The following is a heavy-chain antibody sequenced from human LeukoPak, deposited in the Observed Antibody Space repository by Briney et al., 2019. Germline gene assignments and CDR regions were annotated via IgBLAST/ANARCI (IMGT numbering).Heavy chain of an antibody. CDR1: GGSISSYY. D-gene: IGHD2-21*02. Sequence: PSETLSLTCTVSGGSISSYYWSWIRQPPGKGLEWIGYIYYSGSTNYNPSLKSRVTISVDTSKNQFSLKPSSVTAADTAVYYCARGDITHAYCGGDCYSAYYFDYWGQGTLVTVSS. J-gene: IGHJ4*02. CDR2: IYYSGST. V-gene: IGHV4-59*01. CDR3: ARGDITHAYCGGDCYSAYYFDY.